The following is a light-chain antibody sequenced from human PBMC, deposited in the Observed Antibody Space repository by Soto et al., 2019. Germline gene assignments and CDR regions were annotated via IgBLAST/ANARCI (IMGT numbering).Light chain of an antibody. CDR3: QQYNTWPPLIT. CDR2: GAS. Sequence: EIVMTQSPATLSVSPGERATLSCRAIHSVGNHLAWYQQKPGQAPRLLIYGASTRATGIPARFSGSGSGTEFTLTISSLQSEDFAVYYCQQYNTWPPLITFGQGTRLEIK. V-gene: IGKV3-15*01. J-gene: IGKJ5*01. CDR1: HSVGNH.